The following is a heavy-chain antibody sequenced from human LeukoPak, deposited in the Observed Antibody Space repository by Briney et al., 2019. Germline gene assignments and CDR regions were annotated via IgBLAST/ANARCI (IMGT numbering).Heavy chain of an antibody. D-gene: IGHD3-22*01. CDR2: ISSSSIYI. V-gene: IGHV3-21*01. CDR1: GFTFSSYT. Sequence: GGSLRLSCAASGFTFSSYTMNWVRQAPGKGLEWVSSISSSSIYIYYADSVKGRFTISRDNAKNSLYLQMNSLRAEDTAVYYCARGGRGYEDAFDIWGQGTMVTVSS. CDR3: ARGGRGYEDAFDI. J-gene: IGHJ3*02.